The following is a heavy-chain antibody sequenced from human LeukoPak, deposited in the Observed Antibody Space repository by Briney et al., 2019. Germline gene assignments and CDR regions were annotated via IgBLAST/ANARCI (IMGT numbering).Heavy chain of an antibody. J-gene: IGHJ2*01. CDR3: ARDLLAAAADWYFDL. CDR1: GFTFSSYA. Sequence: GGSLRLSCAASGFTFSSYAMHWVRQAPGKGLEWVAVISYDGSNKYYADSVKGRFTISRDNSKNTLYLQMNSLRAEDTAVYYCARDLLAAAADWYFDLWGRGTLVTVSS. D-gene: IGHD6-13*01. CDR2: ISYDGSNK. V-gene: IGHV3-30-3*01.